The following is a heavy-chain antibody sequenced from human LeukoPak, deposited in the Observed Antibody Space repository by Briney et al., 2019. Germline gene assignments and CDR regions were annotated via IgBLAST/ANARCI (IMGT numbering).Heavy chain of an antibody. Sequence: PSETLSLTCAVYGGSFSGYYWSWIRQPPGKELEWIGEINHSGSTNYNPSLKSRVTISVDTSKNQFSLKLSSVTAADTAVYYCARKDSYYFDYWGQGTLVTVSS. D-gene: IGHD2-15*01. CDR2: INHSGST. CDR3: ARKDSYYFDY. J-gene: IGHJ4*02. V-gene: IGHV4-34*01. CDR1: GGSFSGYY.